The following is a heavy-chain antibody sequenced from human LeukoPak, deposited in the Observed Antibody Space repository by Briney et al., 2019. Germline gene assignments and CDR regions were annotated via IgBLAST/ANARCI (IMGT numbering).Heavy chain of an antibody. V-gene: IGHV3-48*03. Sequence: GGSLRLSCGGSGFTFSTYWFHWVRQAPGKGLEWVSYIGSRDSTKYYADSVKGRFTISRDNAKNSLYLQINGLRAEDTAIYYCARVGRAITAAGFGAFDIWGQGTMVTVSS. J-gene: IGHJ3*02. D-gene: IGHD6-13*01. CDR3: ARVGRAITAAGFGAFDI. CDR1: GFTFSTYW. CDR2: IGSRDSTK.